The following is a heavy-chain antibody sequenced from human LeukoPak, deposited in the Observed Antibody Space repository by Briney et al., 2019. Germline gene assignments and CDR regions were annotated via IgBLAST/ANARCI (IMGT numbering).Heavy chain of an antibody. V-gene: IGHV1-24*01. J-gene: IGHJ4*02. CDR1: GYTLTELS. Sequence: ASVKVSCKVSGYTLTELSMHWVRQAPGKGLEWMGGFDPEHGETIYAQNFQGRVTMTEDTSSDTAYMELSSLRSEDTAVYYCATSDVGPAVDLDYWGQGTLVTVSS. CDR2: FDPEHGET. D-gene: IGHD2-15*01. CDR3: ATSDVGPAVDLDY.